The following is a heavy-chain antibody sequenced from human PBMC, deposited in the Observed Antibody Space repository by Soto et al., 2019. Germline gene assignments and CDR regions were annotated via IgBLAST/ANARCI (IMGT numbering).Heavy chain of an antibody. CDR2: IIPIFGTA. Sequence: SVKVSCKASGGTFSSYSISWVRQAPGQGLEWMGGIIPIFGTANYAQKFQGRVTITADESTSTAYMELSSLRSEDTAVYYCAREDYYDSSGYPALFDYYYYGMDVWGQGTTVTVSS. D-gene: IGHD3-22*01. J-gene: IGHJ6*02. CDR3: AREDYYDSSGYPALFDYYYYGMDV. CDR1: GGTFSSYS. V-gene: IGHV1-69*13.